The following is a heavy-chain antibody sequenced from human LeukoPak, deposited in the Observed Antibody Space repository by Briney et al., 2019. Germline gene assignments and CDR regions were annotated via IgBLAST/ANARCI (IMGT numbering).Heavy chain of an antibody. Sequence: ASVKVSCKASGYTFTSYYMHWVRQAPGQGLEWMGIINPSGGSTSYAQKFQGRVTMTRDMSTSTVYMELSSLRSEDTAVYYCARETGYGDYVTLLDYWGQGTLVTVSS. CDR1: GYTFTSYY. J-gene: IGHJ4*02. D-gene: IGHD4-17*01. CDR2: INPSGGST. CDR3: ARETGYGDYVTLLDY. V-gene: IGHV1-46*01.